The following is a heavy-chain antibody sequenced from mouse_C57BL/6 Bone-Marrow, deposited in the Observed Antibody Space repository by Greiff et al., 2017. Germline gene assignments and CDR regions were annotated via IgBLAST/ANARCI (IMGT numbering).Heavy chain of an antibody. CDR3: SLIYDGYYFFAY. V-gene: IGHV6-3*01. CDR1: GFTFSNYW. D-gene: IGHD2-3*01. Sequence: EVKVEESGGGLVQPGGSMKLSCVASGFTFSNYWMNWVRQSPEKGLEWVAQIRLKSDNYATHYAESVKGRFTISRDDSKSSVYLQMNNLRAEDTGIYYCSLIYDGYYFFAYWGQGTLVTVSA. CDR2: IRLKSDNYAT. J-gene: IGHJ3*01.